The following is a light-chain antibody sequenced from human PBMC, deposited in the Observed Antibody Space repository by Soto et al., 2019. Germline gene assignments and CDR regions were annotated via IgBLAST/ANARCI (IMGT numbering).Light chain of an antibody. J-gene: IGKJ1*01. Sequence: EIVMTQSPATLSVSPGERATLSCRASQSVSSSYLAWYQQKPGQAPRLLIYGASSRATGIPDRFSGSGSGTDFTLTISRLEPEDFAVYYCLQYATSPQTFGQGTKVDIK. CDR2: GAS. V-gene: IGKV3-20*01. CDR1: QSVSSSY. CDR3: LQYATSPQT.